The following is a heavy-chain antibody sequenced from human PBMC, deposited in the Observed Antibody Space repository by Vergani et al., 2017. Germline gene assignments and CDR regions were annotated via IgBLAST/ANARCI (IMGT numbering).Heavy chain of an antibody. CDR2: INPNSGGT. D-gene: IGHD2-15*01. J-gene: IGHJ6*02. V-gene: IGHV1-2*02. CDR3: ARGGYCSGGSCYPYYYYGMDV. CDR1: GYTFTGYY. Sequence: QVQLVESGAEVKKPGASVKVSCKASGYTFTGYYMHWVRQAPGQGLEWMGWINPNSGGTNYAQKFQGRVTMTRDTSISTAYMELSRLRSDDTAVYYCARGGYCSGGSCYPYYYYGMDVWGQGTTVTVSS.